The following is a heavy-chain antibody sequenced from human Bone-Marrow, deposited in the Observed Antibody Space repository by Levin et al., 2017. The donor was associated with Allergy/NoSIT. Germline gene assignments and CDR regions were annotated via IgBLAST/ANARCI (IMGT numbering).Heavy chain of an antibody. Sequence: GESLKISCPASGFTFSSYSMNWVRQAPGKGLEWVSYISSSSSTIYYADSVKGRFTISRDNAKNSLYLQMNSLRAEDTAVYYCARRHCSGGSCYALSPDYYDDGMDVWGQGTTVTVSS. CDR3: ARRHCSGGSCYALSPDYYDDGMDV. D-gene: IGHD2-15*01. V-gene: IGHV3-48*04. CDR1: GFTFSSYS. CDR2: ISSSSSTI. J-gene: IGHJ6*02.